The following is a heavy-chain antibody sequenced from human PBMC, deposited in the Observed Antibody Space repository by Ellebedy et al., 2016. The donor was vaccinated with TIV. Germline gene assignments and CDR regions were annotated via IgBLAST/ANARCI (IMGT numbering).Heavy chain of an antibody. J-gene: IGHJ4*02. D-gene: IGHD2/OR15-2a*01. V-gene: IGHV4-61*01. Sequence: SETLSLTXSVSGDSVSSDTYYWSWIRQSPGKGLEWIGHIYYNGSINYNPSLKSRVTISVDTSNNQFSLRLSSVTAADTAVYFCSTASFLRAEYFVCWGQGTLVTVSS. CDR1: GDSVSSDTYY. CDR2: IYYNGSI. CDR3: STASFLRAEYFVC.